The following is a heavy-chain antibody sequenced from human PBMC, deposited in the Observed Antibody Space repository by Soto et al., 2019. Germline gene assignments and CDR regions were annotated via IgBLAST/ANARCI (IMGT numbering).Heavy chain of an antibody. CDR2: IFHDGTA. D-gene: IGHD3-10*01. J-gene: IGHJ4*02. CDR3: ARLVYDTRLNYMYSDF. Sequence: SETLSLTCAVSGVSISSGNWWTWVRQTPQRGLEYIGEIFHDGTANYYPSFERRVAISVDTSKNQFSLKLTSVTAADTAIYFCARLVYDTRLNYMYSDFWGQGALVTVSS. V-gene: IGHV4-4*02. CDR1: GVSISSGNW.